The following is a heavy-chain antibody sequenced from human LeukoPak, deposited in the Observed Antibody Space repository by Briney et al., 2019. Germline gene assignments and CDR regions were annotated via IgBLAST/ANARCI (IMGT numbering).Heavy chain of an antibody. CDR3: ARVLSVVVVITNWFDP. J-gene: IGHJ5*02. CDR1: GYTFSSYG. Sequence: ASVKVSCKASGYTFSSYGISWVRQAPGQGIEWMGWISAYNGNTNYAQKLQGRVTMTTDTSTSTAYMGMRSLRSDDTAVYYCARVLSVVVVITNWFDPWGQGTLVTVSS. D-gene: IGHD3-22*01. CDR2: ISAYNGNT. V-gene: IGHV1-18*01.